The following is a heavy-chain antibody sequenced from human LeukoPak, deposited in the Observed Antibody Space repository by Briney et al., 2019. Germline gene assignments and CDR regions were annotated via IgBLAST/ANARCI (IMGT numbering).Heavy chain of an antibody. CDR1: GYTFTGYY. V-gene: IGHV1-2*02. D-gene: IGHD2-21*02. Sequence: ASVNVSCKASGYTFTGYYMHWVRQAPGQGLEWMGWINPNSGGTNYAQKFQGRVTMTRDTSISTAYMELSRLRSDDTAVYYCARGYCGGDCDDAFDIWGQGTMVTVSS. CDR2: INPNSGGT. CDR3: ARGYCGGDCDDAFDI. J-gene: IGHJ3*02.